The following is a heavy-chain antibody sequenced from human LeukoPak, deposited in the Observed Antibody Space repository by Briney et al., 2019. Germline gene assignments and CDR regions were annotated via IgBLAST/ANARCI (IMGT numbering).Heavy chain of an antibody. CDR3: ARGSLLHCSGGSCYSNSFDP. CDR1: GYTFTSYD. CDR2: MNPNSGNT. V-gene: IGHV1-8*01. J-gene: IGHJ5*02. Sequence: ASVKVSCKASGYTFTSYDINWVRQATGQGLEWMGWMNPNSGNTGYAQKFQGRVTMTRNTSISTAYMELSSLRSEDTAVYYCARGSLLHCSGGSCYSNSFDPWGQGTLVTVSS. D-gene: IGHD2-15*01.